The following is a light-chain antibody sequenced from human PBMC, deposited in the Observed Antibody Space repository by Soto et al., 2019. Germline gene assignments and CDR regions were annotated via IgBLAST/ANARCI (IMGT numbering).Light chain of an antibody. CDR1: HSVSSR. J-gene: IGKJ4*01. CDR2: GAS. CDR3: LPYPTWPLT. V-gene: IGKV3-15*01. Sequence: DIVMTQSPATLSVSPGERATLSCRASHSVSSRLAWYQQKPGQAPRLLIYGASTRATGLPARFSGSGSGTEFTLTISSLHSEDFEVYYGLPYPTWPLTCGGGTKLDIK.